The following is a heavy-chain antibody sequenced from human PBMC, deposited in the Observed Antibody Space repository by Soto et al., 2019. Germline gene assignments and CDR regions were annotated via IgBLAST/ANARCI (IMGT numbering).Heavy chain of an antibody. Sequence: QVTLKESGPVLVKPTETLTLTCTVSGFSLSHIRVGVGWIRQPPGKALEWLAHVFSNDAKSYTPSLKGRLTISRDTFRSQVVLTVTNVDPVDTATYFCARIERYSTFEYFDFWGQGTLVTVSS. J-gene: IGHJ4*02. CDR3: ARIERYSTFEYFDF. D-gene: IGHD1-26*01. CDR1: GFSLSHIRVG. V-gene: IGHV2-26*01. CDR2: VFSNDAK.